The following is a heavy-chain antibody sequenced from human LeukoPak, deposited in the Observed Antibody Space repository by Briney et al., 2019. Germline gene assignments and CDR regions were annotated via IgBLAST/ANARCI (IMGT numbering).Heavy chain of an antibody. Sequence: PGGSLRLSCAASGFTFNGYAMSWVRQAPGKGLEWVSAISGSGGSTYYADSVKGRFTISRDNSKNTLYLQMNSLRAEDTAVYYCAKDGKQQMLTINWFDPWGQGTLVTVSS. V-gene: IGHV3-23*01. D-gene: IGHD6-13*01. J-gene: IGHJ5*02. CDR1: GFTFNGYA. CDR3: AKDGKQQMLTINWFDP. CDR2: ISGSGGST.